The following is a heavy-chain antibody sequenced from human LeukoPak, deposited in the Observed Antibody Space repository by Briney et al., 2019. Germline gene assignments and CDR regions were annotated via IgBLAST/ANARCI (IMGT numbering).Heavy chain of an antibody. Sequence: PGGSLRLSCAASGFTFSDYYMSWVRQAPGKGLEWVSYISSSSSYKNYADSVKGRFTISRDNSKNTLYLQMNSLRAEDTAVYYCARDAMGGKWELEYFQRWGQGTLVTVSS. V-gene: IGHV3-11*05. CDR2: ISSSSSYK. D-gene: IGHD1-26*01. J-gene: IGHJ1*01. CDR3: ARDAMGGKWELEYFQR. CDR1: GFTFSDYY.